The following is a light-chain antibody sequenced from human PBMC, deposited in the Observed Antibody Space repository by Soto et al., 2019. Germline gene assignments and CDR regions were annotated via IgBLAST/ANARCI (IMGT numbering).Light chain of an antibody. Sequence: EIALTQSPGTLSLSAGERATLSWGASQSVSSRYLAWYQQKPGQAPRLLIYGASTRATDIPARFSGSGSGTDFTLTVSSLKNEDFAVYYCQQDYNLPITFGQGTRLEIK. CDR1: QSVSSRY. J-gene: IGKJ5*01. CDR3: QQDYNLPIT. CDR2: GAS. V-gene: IGKV3D-7*01.